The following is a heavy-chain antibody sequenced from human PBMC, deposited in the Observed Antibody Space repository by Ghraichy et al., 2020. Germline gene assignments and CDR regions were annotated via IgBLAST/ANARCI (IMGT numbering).Heavy chain of an antibody. CDR1: GFTFSSYS. Sequence: GGSLRLSCAASGFTFSSYSMNWVRQAPGKGLEWVSSISSSSSYIYYADSVKGRFTISRDNAKNSLYLQMNSLRAEDTAVYYCARVRGGSSGWYDFWFDPWGQGTLVIVSS. J-gene: IGHJ5*02. CDR2: ISSSSSYI. V-gene: IGHV3-21*01. D-gene: IGHD6-19*01. CDR3: ARVRGGSSGWYDFWFDP.